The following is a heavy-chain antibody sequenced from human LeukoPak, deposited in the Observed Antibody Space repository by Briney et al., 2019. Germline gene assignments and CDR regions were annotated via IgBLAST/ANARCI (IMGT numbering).Heavy chain of an antibody. CDR2: IYYSGST. J-gene: IGHJ4*02. CDR1: GFIFSDHY. D-gene: IGHD5-18*01. CDR3: ARSDTAMVNIDY. Sequence: LRLSCAASGFIFSDHYIDWVRQAPGKGLEWIGSIYYSGSTYYNPSLKSRVTISVDTSKNQFSLKLSSVTAADTAVYYCARSDTAMVNIDYWGQGTLVTVSS. V-gene: IGHV4-38-2*01.